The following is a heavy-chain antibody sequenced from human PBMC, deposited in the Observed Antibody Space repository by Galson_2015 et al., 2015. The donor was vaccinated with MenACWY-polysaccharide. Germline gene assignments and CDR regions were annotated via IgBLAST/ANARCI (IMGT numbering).Heavy chain of an antibody. Sequence: SLRLSCAASGFPFSSYAIHWVRQAPGKGLEWVAVISYGGSDKYYADYVKGRFTISRDNPKNTLYLQMNSLRAEDTAVYYCAKPVYGGNSYGAFNIWGQGTMVTVSS. CDR3: AKPVYGGNSYGAFNI. V-gene: IGHV3-30*18. J-gene: IGHJ3*02. CDR2: ISYGGSDK. D-gene: IGHD4-23*01. CDR1: GFPFSSYA.